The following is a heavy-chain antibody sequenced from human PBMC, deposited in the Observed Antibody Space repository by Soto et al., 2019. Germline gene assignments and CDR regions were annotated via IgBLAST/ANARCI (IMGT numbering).Heavy chain of an antibody. CDR1: GFTFSSYA. D-gene: IGHD5-18*01. V-gene: IGHV3-30-3*01. J-gene: IGHJ3*02. CDR2: ISYDGSNK. Sequence: QVQLVESGGGVVQPGRSLRLSCAASGFTFSSYAMHWVRQAPGKGLEWVAVISYDGSNKYYADSVKGRFTIPRDNSKNTLYLQMNSLRAEDTAVYYCARLYPYSYGRKDAFDIWGQGTMVTVSS. CDR3: ARLYPYSYGRKDAFDI.